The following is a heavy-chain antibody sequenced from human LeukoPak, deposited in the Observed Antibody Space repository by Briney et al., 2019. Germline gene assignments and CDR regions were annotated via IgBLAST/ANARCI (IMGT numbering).Heavy chain of an antibody. CDR2: ISWDGGST. D-gene: IGHD3-10*01. Sequence: GGSLRLSCAASGVTFDDYAMHWVRQAPGKGLEWVSLISWDGGSTYYADSVKGRFTISRDNSKNSLCLQMNSLRAEDTALYYCAKDGSGSYRSHILDYWGQGTLVTVSP. V-gene: IGHV3-43D*04. CDR1: GVTFDDYA. J-gene: IGHJ4*02. CDR3: AKDGSGSYRSHILDY.